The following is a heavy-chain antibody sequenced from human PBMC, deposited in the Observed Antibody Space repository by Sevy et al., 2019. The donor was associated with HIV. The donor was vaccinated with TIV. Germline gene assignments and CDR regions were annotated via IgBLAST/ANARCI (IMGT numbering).Heavy chain of an antibody. V-gene: IGHV3-7*03. CDR2: IKHDGSET. D-gene: IGHD3-9*01. Sequence: GGSLRLSCAASGFDFNNHWMSWVRQAPEKGLEWVANIKHDGSETYYVDSLEGRFTISRDNAKNSLFLQINDLRAEDTAMYYCERLPTGLTSFNYLLSTYFDSWGQGTLVTVSS. CDR3: ERLPTGLTSFNYLLSTYFDS. CDR1: GFDFNNHW. J-gene: IGHJ4*02.